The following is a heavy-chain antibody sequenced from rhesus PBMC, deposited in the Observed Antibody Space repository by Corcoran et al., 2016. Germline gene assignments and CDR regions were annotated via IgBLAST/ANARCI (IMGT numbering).Heavy chain of an antibody. CDR3: ASHSSGSWRLDY. V-gene: IGHV4-147*01. CDR1: GASISSNY. Sequence: QVQLQESGPGLVKPSETLPLTCAVSGASISSNYWSWIRHPPGKGLEWIGYIYGGRGSTSYNPSLKSRVTISKDTSKNQFSLKLSSVTAADTAVYYCASHSSGSWRLDYWGRGVLVTVSS. D-gene: IGHD6-25*01. J-gene: IGHJ4*01. CDR2: IYGGRGST.